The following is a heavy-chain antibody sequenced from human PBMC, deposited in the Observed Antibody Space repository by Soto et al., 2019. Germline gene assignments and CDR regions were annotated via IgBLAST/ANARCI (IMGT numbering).Heavy chain of an antibody. D-gene: IGHD5-18*01. CDR1: GFTFSSYG. Sequence: GGSLRLSCAASGFTFSSYGMHWVRQAPGKGLEWVAVISYDGSNKYYADSVKGRFTISRDNSKNTLYLQMNSLRAEDTAVYYCAKDIYLWARWGWEGEKRKAMVYYYGMDVWGQGTTVTVSS. CDR3: AKDIYLWARWGWEGEKRKAMVYYYGMDV. CDR2: ISYDGSNK. J-gene: IGHJ6*02. V-gene: IGHV3-30*18.